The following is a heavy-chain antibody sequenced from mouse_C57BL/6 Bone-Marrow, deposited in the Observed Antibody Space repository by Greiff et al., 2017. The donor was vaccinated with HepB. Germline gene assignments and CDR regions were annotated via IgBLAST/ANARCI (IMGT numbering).Heavy chain of an antibody. Sequence: VQLQQSGAELVRPGASVKLSCTASGFNIKDYYMHWVKQRPEQGLEWIGRIDPEDGDTEYAPKFQGKATMTADTSSNTAYLQLSSLTSEDTAVYCCTTGNWDVRFAYWGQGTLGTVSA. CDR2: IDPEDGDT. D-gene: IGHD4-1*01. J-gene: IGHJ3*01. CDR3: TTGNWDVRFAY. CDR1: GFNIKDYY. V-gene: IGHV14-1*01.